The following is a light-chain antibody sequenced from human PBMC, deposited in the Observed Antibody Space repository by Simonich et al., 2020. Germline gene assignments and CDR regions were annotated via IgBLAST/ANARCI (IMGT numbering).Light chain of an antibody. CDR2: DVS. CDR1: SSDVGGYNY. Sequence: QSALTQPASVSGSPGQSITISCTGTSSDVGGYNYVSWYQKPPGKAPKLMIYDVSKRPSGVSNRFSGSKSGNTASRTISGLQAEDEADYYCSSYTSSSTLVFGGGTKLTVL. CDR3: SSYTSSSTLV. J-gene: IGLJ2*01. V-gene: IGLV2-14*01.